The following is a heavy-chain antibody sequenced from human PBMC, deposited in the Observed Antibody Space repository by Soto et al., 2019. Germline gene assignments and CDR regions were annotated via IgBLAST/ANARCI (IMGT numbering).Heavy chain of an antibody. D-gene: IGHD1-26*01. CDR3: ARAGRSGSYYNWFAP. CDR1: GGTFSSYA. J-gene: IGHJ5*02. Sequence: QVQLVQSGAEVKKPGSSVKVSCTASGGTFSSYAISWVRQAPGQGLEWMGGIIPIFGTANYAQKFQGRVTITADKSTSTADMELSSLRSEDTAVYYCARAGRSGSYYNWFAPWGQGTLVTVSS. V-gene: IGHV1-69*06. CDR2: IIPIFGTA.